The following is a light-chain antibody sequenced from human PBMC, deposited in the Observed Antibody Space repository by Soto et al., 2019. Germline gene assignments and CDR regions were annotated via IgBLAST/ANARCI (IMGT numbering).Light chain of an antibody. V-gene: IGLV2-14*03. CDR1: YSDY. CDR2: DVS. CDR3: SSYASDNTLVM. J-gene: IGLJ3*02. Sequence: QSALTQPASVSASPGQSITISCTGVYSDYVSWYQHHPGKSPQLIIYDVSSRPSGISHRFYASKSGITASLTISGLQPADEATYYCSSYASDNTLVMFGGGTKLTVL.